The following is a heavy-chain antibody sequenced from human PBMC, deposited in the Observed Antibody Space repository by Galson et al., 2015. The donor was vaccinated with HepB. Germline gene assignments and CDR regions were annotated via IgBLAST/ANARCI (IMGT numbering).Heavy chain of an antibody. V-gene: IGHV3-13*01. J-gene: IGHJ3*02. CDR2: IGPAGDT. CDR3: AREGKDLLNEAFDI. Sequence: SLRLSCAASGFAFRTYDMHWIRQGTGEGLEWVSSIGPAGDTYYADSVKGRFTISRENAKTSFYLQMNSLRAGDTAVYYCAREGKDLLNEAFDIWGQGIMVTVSS. D-gene: IGHD2/OR15-2a*01. CDR1: GFAFRTYD.